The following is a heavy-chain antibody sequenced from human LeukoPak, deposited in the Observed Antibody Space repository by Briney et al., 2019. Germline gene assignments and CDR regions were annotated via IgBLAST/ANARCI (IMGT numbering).Heavy chain of an antibody. V-gene: IGHV4-31*03. J-gene: IGHJ3*02. D-gene: IGHD3-22*01. CDR1: GGSISSGGYY. CDR3: ARDNPPYYYDSSGSSFDI. Sequence: PSETLSLTCTVSGGSISSGGYYWSWIRQHPGKGLEWIGYIYYSGSTYYNPSLKSRVTISVDTSKNQFSLKLSSVTAADTAVYYCARDNPPYYYDSSGSSFDIWGQGTMVTVSS. CDR2: IYYSGST.